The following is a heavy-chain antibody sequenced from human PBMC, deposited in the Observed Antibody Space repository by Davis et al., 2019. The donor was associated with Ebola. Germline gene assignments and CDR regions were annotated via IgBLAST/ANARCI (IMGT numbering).Heavy chain of an antibody. CDR3: ARLGSGDYGIDY. CDR2: IYYSGST. J-gene: IGHJ4*02. D-gene: IGHD4-17*01. CDR1: GGSISSYY. V-gene: IGHV4-59*08. Sequence: MPSETLSLTCTVSGGSISSYYRSWIRQPPGQGLEWIGYIYYSGSTNYNPSLKSRVTISVDTSKNQFALKLSSVAAADTAVYFCARLGSGDYGIDYWGQGTLVTVSS.